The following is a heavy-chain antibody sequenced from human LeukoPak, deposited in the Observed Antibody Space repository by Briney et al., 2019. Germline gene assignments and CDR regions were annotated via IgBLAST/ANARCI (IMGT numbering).Heavy chain of an antibody. V-gene: IGHV4-59*01. CDR1: GGSISSYY. D-gene: IGHD3-10*01. Sequence: SETLFLTCTVSGGSISSYYWSWIRQPPGKGLEWIGYIYNSGSTYYNPSLKSRVSISVDTSKHQFSLRLSSVTAADAAVYYCARGMVRYWYFDLWGRGTLVTVSS. CDR3: ARGMVRYWYFDL. J-gene: IGHJ2*01. CDR2: IYNSGST.